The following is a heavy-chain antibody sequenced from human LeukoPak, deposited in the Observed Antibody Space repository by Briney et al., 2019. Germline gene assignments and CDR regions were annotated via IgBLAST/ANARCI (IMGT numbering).Heavy chain of an antibody. CDR2: ISYSGST. CDR3: AREARSGQWLVQGADY. V-gene: IGHV4-39*07. J-gene: IGHJ4*02. CDR1: GGSISSYY. Sequence: SETLSLTCTVSGGSISSYYWGWIRQPPGKGLEWIGSISYSGSTYYNPSLKSRVTISVDTSKNQFSLKLTSVTAADTAVYYCAREARSGQWLVQGADYWGQGPLVTVSS. D-gene: IGHD6-19*01.